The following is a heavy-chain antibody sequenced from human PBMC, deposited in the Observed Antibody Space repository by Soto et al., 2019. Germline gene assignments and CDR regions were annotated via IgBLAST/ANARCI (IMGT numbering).Heavy chain of an antibody. V-gene: IGHV3-21*01. CDR1: GFTFSSYS. J-gene: IGHJ6*02. CDR3: ARTLRVAIGHYYYYGMDV. Sequence: EVQLVESGGGLVKPGGSLRLSCAASGFTFSSYSMNWVRQAPGKGLEWVSSISSSSSYIYYADSVKGRFTISRDNAKNSLYLQMNSLRAEDTAVYYCARTLRVAIGHYYYYGMDVWGQGTTVTVSS. D-gene: IGHD3-3*01. CDR2: ISSSSSYI.